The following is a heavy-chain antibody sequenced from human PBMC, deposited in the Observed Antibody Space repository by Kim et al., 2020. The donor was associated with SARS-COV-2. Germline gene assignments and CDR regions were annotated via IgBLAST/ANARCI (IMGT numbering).Heavy chain of an antibody. CDR1: GYTFTGYY. CDR3: ARDRTPFWSGYDAFDI. J-gene: IGHJ3*02. D-gene: IGHD3-3*01. V-gene: IGHV1-2*02. CDR2: INPNSGGT. Sequence: ASVKVSCKASGYTFTGYYMHWVRQAPGQGLEWMGWINPNSGGTNYAQKFQGRVTMTRDTSISTAYMELSRLRSDDTAVYYCARDRTPFWSGYDAFDIWGQGTMVTVSS.